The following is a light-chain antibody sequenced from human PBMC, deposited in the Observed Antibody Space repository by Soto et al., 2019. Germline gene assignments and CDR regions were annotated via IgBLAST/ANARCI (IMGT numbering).Light chain of an antibody. CDR3: GTWDSSLSAVV. V-gene: IGLV1-51*02. CDR1: SSNIGNNY. Sequence: SVLTQPPSVSAAPGQTVTISCSGSSSNIGNNYVSWYQQLPGAAPKLLIYEDTKRPSGIPDRFSGSKSGTSATLAITGLQTGDEADYYCGTWDSSLSAVVFGGGTKLTVL. CDR2: EDT. J-gene: IGLJ2*01.